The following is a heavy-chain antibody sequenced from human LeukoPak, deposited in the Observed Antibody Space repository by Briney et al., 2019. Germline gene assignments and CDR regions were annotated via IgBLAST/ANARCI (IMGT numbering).Heavy chain of an antibody. CDR1: GFTFDDYA. V-gene: IGHV3-9*01. J-gene: IGHJ4*02. Sequence: SGGSLRLSCAASGFTFDDYAMHWVRQAPGKGLEWVSGISWNSGSIGYADSVKGRFTISRDNAKNSLYLQMNSLRAEDTALYYCAKGAGSWYGDYIDYWGQGTLVTVSS. D-gene: IGHD6-13*01. CDR3: AKGAGSWYGDYIDY. CDR2: ISWNSGSI.